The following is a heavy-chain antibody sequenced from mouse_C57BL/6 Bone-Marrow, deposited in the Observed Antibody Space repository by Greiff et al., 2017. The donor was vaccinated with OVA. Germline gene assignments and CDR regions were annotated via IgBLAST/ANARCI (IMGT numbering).Heavy chain of an antibody. Sequence: LEWVATISSGGSYTYYPDSVKGRFTISRDNAKNTLYLQMSSLKSEDTAMYYCARKGYYGSSRTWFAYWGQGTLVTVSA. CDR3: ARKGYYGSSRTWFAY. CDR2: ISSGGSYT. J-gene: IGHJ3*01. V-gene: IGHV5-6*01. D-gene: IGHD1-1*01.